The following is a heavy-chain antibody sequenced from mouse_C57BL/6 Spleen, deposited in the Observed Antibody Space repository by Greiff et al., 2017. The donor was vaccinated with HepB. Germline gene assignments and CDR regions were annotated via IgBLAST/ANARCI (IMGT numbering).Heavy chain of an antibody. Sequence: VQVQQPGAELVKPGASVKLSCKASGYTFTSYWMHWVKQRPGRGLEWIGRIDPNSGGTKYNEKFKSKATLTVDKPSSTAYMQLSSPTSEDSAVYYCARDYYGSSPLAWFAYWGQGTLVTVSA. CDR2: IDPNSGGT. D-gene: IGHD1-1*01. V-gene: IGHV1-72*01. CDR1: GYTFTSYW. J-gene: IGHJ3*01. CDR3: ARDYYGSSPLAWFAY.